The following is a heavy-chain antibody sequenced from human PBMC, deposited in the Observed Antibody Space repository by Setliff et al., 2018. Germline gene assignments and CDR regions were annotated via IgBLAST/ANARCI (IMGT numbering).Heavy chain of an antibody. V-gene: IGHV4-38-2*01. CDR1: GASISSGHY. CDR3: ASPRRDDLDSPFDPFDI. CDR2: IYHKGRT. Sequence: PSETLSLTCDASGASISSGHYWGWIRQPPGKGLEWIATIYHKGRTYFNPSLQSRVTMSLDRSKNQFSLRLTSVTASDTAVYYCASPRRDDLDSPFDPFDIWGHGTRVTVSS. D-gene: IGHD3-3*01. J-gene: IGHJ3*02.